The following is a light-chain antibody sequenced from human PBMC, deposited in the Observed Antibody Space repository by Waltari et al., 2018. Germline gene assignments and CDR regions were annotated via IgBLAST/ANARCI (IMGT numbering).Light chain of an antibody. CDR2: AVS. CDR1: QSILTY. CDR3: QQTYSVPLT. V-gene: IGKV1-39*01. Sequence: DIQMTQAPSSLSASVGDRVTITCRPSQSILTYLNWYQQKPGKAPKVLISAVSPLQRGVPSRFSGSGSGTDFTLTISSLQPEDFATYYCQQTYSVPLTFGGGTKVEVK. J-gene: IGKJ4*01.